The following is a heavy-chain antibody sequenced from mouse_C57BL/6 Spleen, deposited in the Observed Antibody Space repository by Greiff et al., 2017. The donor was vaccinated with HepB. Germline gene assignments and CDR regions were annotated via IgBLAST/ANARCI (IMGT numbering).Heavy chain of an antibody. V-gene: IGHV14-4*01. CDR1: GFNIKDDY. CDR2: IDPENGDT. CDR3: TTRAISEGFAD. J-gene: IGHJ3*01. Sequence: VQLQQSGAELVRPGASVKLSCTASGFNIKDDYMHWVKQRPEQGLEWIGGIDPENGDTEYASKFQGKATITADTSSNTAYLQLSSLTSEDTAVYYCTTRAISEGFADWGQGTLVTVSA. D-gene: IGHD3-1*01.